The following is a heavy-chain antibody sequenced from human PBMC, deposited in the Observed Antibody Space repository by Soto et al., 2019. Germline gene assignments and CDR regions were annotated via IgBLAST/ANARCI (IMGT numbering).Heavy chain of an antibody. CDR3: ARGRGYCSGTSCYIDAFDI. CDR1: GYTFTSYA. V-gene: IGHV1-2*02. J-gene: IGHJ3*02. CDR2: INPNSGGT. D-gene: IGHD2-2*03. Sequence: GASVKVSCKASGYTFTSYAMHWVRQAPGQGLEWMGWINPNSGGTIYAQKFQGRVTMTRDTSISTANMELSRLRSDDTAVYYCARGRGYCSGTSCYIDAFDIWGQGTMVTVSS.